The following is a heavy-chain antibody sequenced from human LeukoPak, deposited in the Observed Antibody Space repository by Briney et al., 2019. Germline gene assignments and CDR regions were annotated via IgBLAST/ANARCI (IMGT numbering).Heavy chain of an antibody. CDR1: GFTFSTYS. J-gene: IGHJ4*02. V-gene: IGHV3-21*01. Sequence: PGGSLRLSCAASGFTFSTYSMNWVRQAPGKGLEWVSSISSSSSYISYADSVKGRFTISRDNAKNSLYLQMNSLRAEDTAVYYCARDRPAGHGYSYSFFDYWGQGTLVTVSS. CDR3: ARDRPAGHGYSYSFFDY. CDR2: ISSSSSYI. D-gene: IGHD5-18*01.